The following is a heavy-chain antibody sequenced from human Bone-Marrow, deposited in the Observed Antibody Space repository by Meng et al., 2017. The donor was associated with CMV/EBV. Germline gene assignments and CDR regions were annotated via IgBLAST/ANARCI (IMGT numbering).Heavy chain of an antibody. CDR2: ISGSGDNT. J-gene: IGHJ6*02. V-gene: IGHV3-23*01. CDR3: GRKKPANGMDV. D-gene: IGHD2-8*01. Sequence: GESLKISCAASGFTFSRHAMSWVRQTAEKGLEWVSSISGSGDNTYYADSVKGRFTISRENAKNSLYLQMNSLRAGDTAVYYCGRKKPANGMDVWGQGTTVAVSS. CDR1: GFTFSRHA.